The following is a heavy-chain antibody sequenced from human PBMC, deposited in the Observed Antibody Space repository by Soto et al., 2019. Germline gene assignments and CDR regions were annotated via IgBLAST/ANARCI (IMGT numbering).Heavy chain of an antibody. CDR3: ARERPSGPYYYYGMDV. CDR2: IYYSGST. J-gene: IGHJ6*02. Sequence: QVQLQESGPGLVKPSQTLSLTCTVSGGSISSGGYYWSWIRQHPGKGLEWIGYIYYSGSTYYNPSFQSRVTISVDTSKNQFSLKLSSVTAADTAVYYCARERPSGPYYYYGMDVWGQGTTVTVSS. V-gene: IGHV4-31*03. D-gene: IGHD6-25*01. CDR1: GGSISSGGYY.